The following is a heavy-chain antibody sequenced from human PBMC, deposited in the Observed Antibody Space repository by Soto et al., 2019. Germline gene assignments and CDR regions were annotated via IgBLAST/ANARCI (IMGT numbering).Heavy chain of an antibody. D-gene: IGHD4-17*01. Sequence: QVQLQQWGAGLLKPSETLSLTCAVYGGSFSGYYWSWIRQPPGKGLEWIGEINHSGSTKYNPSLKSRVTITVDTSKNQFSLKLSSVTAADTAVYYCAGTTVTTSSRYFDYWGQGTLATVSS. CDR2: INHSGST. CDR3: AGTTVTTSSRYFDY. J-gene: IGHJ4*02. CDR1: GGSFSGYY. V-gene: IGHV4-34*01.